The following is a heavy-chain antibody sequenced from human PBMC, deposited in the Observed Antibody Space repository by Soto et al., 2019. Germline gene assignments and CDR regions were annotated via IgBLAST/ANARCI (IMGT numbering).Heavy chain of an antibody. CDR1: GDSISSGDYY. Sequence: SETLSLTCTVSGDSISSGDYYWSWVRQSPGKGLEWIGCIYYSGTTYYNPSLETRLTMSVDTSKNQFSLKLSSVTAADTAVYYCARVSGIYYYGMDVWGQGTTVTVSS. J-gene: IGHJ6*02. V-gene: IGHV4-30-4*01. CDR2: IYYSGTT. CDR3: ARVSGIYYYGMDV. D-gene: IGHD3-10*01.